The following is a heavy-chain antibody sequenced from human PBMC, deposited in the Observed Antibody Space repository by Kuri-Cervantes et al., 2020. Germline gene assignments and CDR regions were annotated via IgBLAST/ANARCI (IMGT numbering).Heavy chain of an antibody. CDR3: ARVTSGAFDI. Sequence: GGSLRLSCAASGFTFSSYGMHWVRQAPGKGLEWVAVISYDGSNKYYADSVKGRFTISRDNAKNSLYLQMNSLRAEDTAVYYCARVTSGAFDIWGQGTMVTVSS. V-gene: IGHV3-30*03. J-gene: IGHJ3*02. CDR2: ISYDGSNK. CDR1: GFTFSSYG.